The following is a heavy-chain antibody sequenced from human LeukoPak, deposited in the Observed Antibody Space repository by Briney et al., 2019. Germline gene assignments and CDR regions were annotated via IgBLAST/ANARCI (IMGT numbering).Heavy chain of an antibody. D-gene: IGHD3-3*01. J-gene: IGHJ4*02. CDR3: AKDWSGGWALDY. CDR1: GFTFSSYG. CDR2: ISYDGSNK. Sequence: PGGSLRLPCAASGFTFSSYGMHWVRQAPGKGLEWVAVISYDGSNKYYADSVKGRFTISRDNSKNTLYLQMNSLRAEDTAVYYCAKDWSGGWALDYWGQGTLVTVSS. V-gene: IGHV3-30*18.